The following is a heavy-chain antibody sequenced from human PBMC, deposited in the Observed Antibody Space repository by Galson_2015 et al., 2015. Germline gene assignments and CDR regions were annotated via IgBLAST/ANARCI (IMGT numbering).Heavy chain of an antibody. Sequence: SVKVSCKASGYTFTSYGISWVRQAPGQGLEWMGWISAYNGNTNYAQKLQGRVTMTTDTSTSTAYMELRSLRSDDTAVYYCARTWASMVRGVIGAFDIWGQRTMVTVSS. CDR3: ARTWASMVRGVIGAFDI. D-gene: IGHD3-10*01. V-gene: IGHV1-18*01. CDR1: GYTFTSYG. J-gene: IGHJ3*02. CDR2: ISAYNGNT.